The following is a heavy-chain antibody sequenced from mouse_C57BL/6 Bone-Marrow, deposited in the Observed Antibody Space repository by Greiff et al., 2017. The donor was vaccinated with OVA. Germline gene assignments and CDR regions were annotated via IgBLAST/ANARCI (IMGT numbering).Heavy chain of an antibody. Sequence: EVMLVESGAALVKPGASVKLSCTASGFNIKDYYMHWVKQRTEQGLEWIGRIDPEDGETKYAPKFQGKATITADTSSNTAYLQLSSLTSEETAVYYCATSGSSMYAMDYWGQGTSVTVSA. CDR1: GFNIKDYY. J-gene: IGHJ4*01. D-gene: IGHD1-1*01. CDR2: IDPEDGET. V-gene: IGHV14-2*01. CDR3: ATSGSSMYAMDY.